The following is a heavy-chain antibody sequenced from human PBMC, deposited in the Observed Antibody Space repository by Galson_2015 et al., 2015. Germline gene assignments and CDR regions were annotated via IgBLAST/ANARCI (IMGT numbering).Heavy chain of an antibody. J-gene: IGHJ4*02. CDR1: GFTFSNYA. V-gene: IGHV3-23*01. Sequence: LRLSCAASGFTFSNYAMDWVRQAPGKGLEWVSGLSGSGGSTYYADSVKGRFTISRDNSKNTLYLQMNTVRAEDTAIYYCAKRYYYGSGSFDCWGQGTLVTVSS. CDR3: AKRYYYGSGSFDC. D-gene: IGHD3-10*01. CDR2: LSGSGGST.